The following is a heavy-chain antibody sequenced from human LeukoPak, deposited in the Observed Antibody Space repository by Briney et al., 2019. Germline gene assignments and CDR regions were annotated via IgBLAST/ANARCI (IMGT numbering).Heavy chain of an antibody. V-gene: IGHV4-61*02. CDR1: GGSISSGSYY. Sequence: SSETLSLTCTVSGGSISSGSYYWSWIRQPAGKGLEWIGRIYTSGSTNYNPSLKSRVTISVGTSKNQLSLKLSSVTAADTAVYYCARGTIFGVVIQIDYWGQGTLVTVSS. CDR2: IYTSGST. D-gene: IGHD3-3*01. J-gene: IGHJ4*02. CDR3: ARGTIFGVVIQIDY.